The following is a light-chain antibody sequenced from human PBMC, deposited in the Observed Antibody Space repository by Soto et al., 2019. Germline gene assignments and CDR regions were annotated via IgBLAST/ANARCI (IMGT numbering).Light chain of an antibody. J-gene: IGLJ2*01. CDR3: CSYAGTYSI. V-gene: IGLV2-11*01. CDR1: TSDVGGYNY. Sequence: QSVLTQPRSVSGSPGQSVTISCTGTTSDVGGYNYVSWYQQHPGRAPKLIISDVNKRPSGVPDRFSGSKSGNTASLTISGLQTEDEAEYYCCSYAGTYSIFGGGTKLPVL. CDR2: DVN.